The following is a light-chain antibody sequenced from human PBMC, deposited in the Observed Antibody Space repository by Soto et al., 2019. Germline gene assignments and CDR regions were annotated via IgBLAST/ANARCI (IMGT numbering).Light chain of an antibody. Sequence: QSALTLPASVSGSPGQSITISCTGTSSDVGGYNYVSWYQQHPGKAPKLMIYEVSNRPSGVSNRFPGSKSGNTASLTISGLQAEDEADYYCSSYTSSSTLVFGGGTKLTVL. CDR1: SSDVGGYNY. CDR3: SSYTSSSTLV. V-gene: IGLV2-14*01. CDR2: EVS. J-gene: IGLJ2*01.